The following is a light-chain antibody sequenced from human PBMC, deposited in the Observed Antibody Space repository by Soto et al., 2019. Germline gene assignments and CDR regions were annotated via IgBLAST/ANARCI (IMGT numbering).Light chain of an antibody. J-gene: IGKJ5*01. CDR1: HSVNSH. V-gene: IGKV3-15*01. CDR2: GAS. CDR3: QQYKNWPL. Sequence: IALTHSPGTLSVSPRERVTISFMTSHSVNSHVAWYQQKPGQGPRLLLYGASTRATGIPVRFSGSGFGTEFTLTISRLQSEDFAGYYCQQYKNWPLFGQGTRLEIK.